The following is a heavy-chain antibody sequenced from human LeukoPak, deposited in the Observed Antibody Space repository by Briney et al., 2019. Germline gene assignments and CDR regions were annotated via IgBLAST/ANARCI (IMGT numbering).Heavy chain of an antibody. J-gene: IGHJ6*03. CDR3: ARAGGAAAGTRYYYYYYMDV. CDR2: ISAYNDNT. V-gene: IGHV1-18*01. D-gene: IGHD6-13*01. Sequence: ASVKVSCKASGYTFTNFIINWVRQAPGQGLEWMGWISAYNDNTSYAQMFQDRVTMSTDTSTSTAYMELRSLRFDDTAVYYCARAGGAAAGTRYYYYYYMDVWGKGTTVTVSS. CDR1: GYTFTNFI.